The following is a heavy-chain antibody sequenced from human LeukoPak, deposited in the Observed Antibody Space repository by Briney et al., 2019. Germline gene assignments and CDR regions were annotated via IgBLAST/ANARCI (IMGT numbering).Heavy chain of an antibody. Sequence: ASVKASCKASGHTSTSYGISWVRQAPGQGLEWMGWISAYNGNTNYAQKLQGRVTMTTDTSTSTAYMELRSLRSDDTAVYYCARDGPQATMTKDAFDIWGQGTMVTVSS. D-gene: IGHD3-22*01. J-gene: IGHJ3*02. CDR2: ISAYNGNT. CDR1: GHTSTSYG. CDR3: ARDGPQATMTKDAFDI. V-gene: IGHV1-18*04.